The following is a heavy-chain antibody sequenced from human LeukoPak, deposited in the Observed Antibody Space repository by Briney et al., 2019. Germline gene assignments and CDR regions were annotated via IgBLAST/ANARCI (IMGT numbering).Heavy chain of an antibody. CDR2: ISSDSRHI. V-gene: IGHV3-21*04. CDR1: GFTFTDYS. D-gene: IGHD4-11*01. CDR3: AKRPLQVDC. J-gene: IGHJ4*02. Sequence: GGSLRLSCAASGFTFTDYSMNWVRQAPGRGLEWVSSISSDSRHIFYADSVKGRFTISRDNSKNTLYLQMNSLRAEDTAVYYCAKRPLQVDCWGQGTLVTVSS.